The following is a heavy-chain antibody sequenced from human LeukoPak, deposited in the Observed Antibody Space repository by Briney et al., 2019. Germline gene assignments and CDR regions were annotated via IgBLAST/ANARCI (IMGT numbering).Heavy chain of an antibody. Sequence: TGGSLRLSCAASGFTFSSYSMNWVRQAPGKGLEWVSSISSSSSYIYYADSAKGRFTISRDNAKNSLYLQMNSLRAEDTAVYYCARDISRGYNFDYWGQGTLVTVSS. D-gene: IGHD6-25*01. J-gene: IGHJ4*02. V-gene: IGHV3-21*01. CDR3: ARDISRGYNFDY. CDR1: GFTFSSYS. CDR2: ISSSSSYI.